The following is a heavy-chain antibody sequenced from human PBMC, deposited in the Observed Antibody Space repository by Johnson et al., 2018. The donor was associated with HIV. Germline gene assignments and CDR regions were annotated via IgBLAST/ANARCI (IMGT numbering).Heavy chain of an antibody. D-gene: IGHD3-16*01. V-gene: IGHV3-30-3*01. CDR2: ISFDGTNT. CDR3: ARDRLLCVRELWPHDARDS. Sequence: QVQLVESGGGLVKPGGSLRLSCAASGFTVSNNYMSRVRQAPGKGLEWVAVISFDGTNTYYGDSVKGRFTISSDNSNNTLYLQRNSLRTEDTAVYYCARDRLLCVRELWPHDARDSWGQGTMVTVSS. CDR1: GFTVSNNY. J-gene: IGHJ3*02.